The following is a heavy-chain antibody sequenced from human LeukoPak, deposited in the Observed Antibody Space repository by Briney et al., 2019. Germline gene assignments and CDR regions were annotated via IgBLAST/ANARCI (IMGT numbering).Heavy chain of an antibody. CDR1: GFTFSSYA. J-gene: IGHJ4*02. Sequence: QTGGSLRLSCAASGFTFSSYAMSWVRQAPGKGLEWVSAISGSGGSTYYADSVKGRFTISRDNSKNTLYLQMNSLRAEDTAVYYCAKVTGAYDYVWGSYRLLNFDYWGQGTLVTVSS. V-gene: IGHV3-23*01. D-gene: IGHD3-16*02. CDR3: AKVTGAYDYVWGSYRLLNFDY. CDR2: ISGSGGST.